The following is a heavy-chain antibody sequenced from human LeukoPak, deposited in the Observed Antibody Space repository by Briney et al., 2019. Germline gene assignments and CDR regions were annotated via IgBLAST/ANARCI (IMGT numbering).Heavy chain of an antibody. D-gene: IGHD6-13*01. CDR2: IKSDGSST. CDR1: GFTFTTSW. CDR3: ARDQYSSTWYRGAFDI. V-gene: IGHV3-74*01. J-gene: IGHJ3*02. Sequence: GGSLRLSCAASGFTFTTSWMHWFRQAPGKGLVWVSRIKSDGSSTTYADSVKGRFTISRENAKNTLFLQMNSLRAEDTAVYYCARDQYSSTWYRGAFDIWGQGTMVSVSS.